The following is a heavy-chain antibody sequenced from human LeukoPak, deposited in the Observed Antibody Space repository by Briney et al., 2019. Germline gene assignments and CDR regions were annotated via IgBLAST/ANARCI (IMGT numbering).Heavy chain of an antibody. J-gene: IGHJ4*02. V-gene: IGHV3-23*01. CDR3: AKDQEWELTHYFDY. D-gene: IGHD1-26*01. CDR2: ITSGGTT. CDR1: GFTFSSYG. Sequence: TGGSLRLSCVVSGFTFSSYGMSWVRQAPGKGLEWVSTITSGGTTYYADSVKGRFTTSRDNSKNTVYLQMNSLRAEDTAVYYCAKDQEWELTHYFDYWGQGTLLTVSS.